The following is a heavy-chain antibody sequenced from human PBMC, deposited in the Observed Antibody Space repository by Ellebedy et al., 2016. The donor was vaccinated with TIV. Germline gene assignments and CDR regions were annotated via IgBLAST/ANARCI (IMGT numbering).Heavy chain of an antibody. CDR2: IYSGDDT. CDR1: GFSVGTNY. D-gene: IGHD2-15*01. V-gene: IGHV3-53*01. J-gene: IGHJ3*02. Sequence: GESLKISCAASGFSVGTNYMSWVRQAPGKGLEWVSVIYSGDDTYYRDSVKGRFTISRDMSKNTLNLQMNSLRAEDTAVYYCGRDRGAGYCSGGSCYAAAFDIWGQGTTVTVSS. CDR3: GRDRGAGYCSGGSCYAAAFDI.